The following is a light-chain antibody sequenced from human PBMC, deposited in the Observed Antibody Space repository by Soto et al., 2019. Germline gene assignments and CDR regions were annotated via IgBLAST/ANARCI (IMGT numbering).Light chain of an antibody. J-gene: IGLJ2*01. CDR2: EVS. Sequence: QSALTQPASVSGSPGQSITISCTGTSSDVGGYNYVSWYQQHPGKAPKLMIYEVSNRPSGVSNRFSGSKSGNTASLTISGLQAEDEADYYCSSYTRSSTHVVFGGGTKLTLL. CDR3: SSYTRSSTHVV. V-gene: IGLV2-14*01. CDR1: SSDVGGYNY.